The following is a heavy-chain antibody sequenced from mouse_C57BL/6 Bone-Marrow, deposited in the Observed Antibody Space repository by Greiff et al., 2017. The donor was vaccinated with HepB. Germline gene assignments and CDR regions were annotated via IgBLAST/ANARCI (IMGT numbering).Heavy chain of an antibody. CDR3: AGDFAY. V-gene: IGHV12-3*01. J-gene: IGHJ3*01. CDR1: GFPITSGYY. Sequence: VQLQQSGPGLVKPSQSLFLTCSITGFPITSGYYWIWIRQSPGKPLEWMGYITHSGETFYNPSLQSPISITRETSKNQFFLHLNSVTTEDTAMYYCAGDFAYWGQGTLVTVSA. CDR2: ITHSGET.